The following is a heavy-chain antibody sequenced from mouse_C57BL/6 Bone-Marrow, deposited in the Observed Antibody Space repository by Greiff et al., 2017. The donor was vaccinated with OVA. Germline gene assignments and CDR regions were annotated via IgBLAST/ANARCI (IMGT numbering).Heavy chain of an antibody. D-gene: IGHD1-1*01. J-gene: IGHJ3*01. CDR1: GYAFSSYW. Sequence: LVESGAELVKPGASVKISCKASGYAFSSYWMNWVKQRPGKGLEWIGQIYPGDGDTNYNGKFKGKATLTADKSSSTAYMQLSSLTSEDSAVYFCAKSSYYYGSSPFAYWGQGTLVTVSA. CDR3: AKSSYYYGSSPFAY. V-gene: IGHV1-80*01. CDR2: IYPGDGDT.